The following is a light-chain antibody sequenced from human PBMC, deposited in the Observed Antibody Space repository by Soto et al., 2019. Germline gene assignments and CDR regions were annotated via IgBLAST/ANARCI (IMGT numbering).Light chain of an antibody. CDR3: QSADSSGTYVV. V-gene: IGLV3-25*03. CDR2: KDS. CDR1: ALPKQY. Sequence: SYELTQPPSVSVSPGQTARITCSGDALPKQYAYWYQQRPGQAPVLVIYKDSERPSGTPERFSGSSSGTTVTLTISGVQAEDEADYHCQSADSSGTYVVFGEGTKLTVL. J-gene: IGLJ2*01.